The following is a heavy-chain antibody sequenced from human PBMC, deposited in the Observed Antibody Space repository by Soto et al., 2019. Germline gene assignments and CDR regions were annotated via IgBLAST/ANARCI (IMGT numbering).Heavy chain of an antibody. Sequence: EVQLLESGGGLVQPGGSLRLSCAASGFTCSSYAMSWVRKAPGKGLEWVSGISGSDGSTYYADSVKGRFTISRDNFKNTLYLQMNSLRAEDTAVYYCAKDIGYWFDPWGQGTLVTVSS. CDR1: GFTCSSYA. V-gene: IGHV3-23*01. CDR3: AKDIGYWFDP. J-gene: IGHJ5*02. CDR2: ISGSDGST. D-gene: IGHD6-13*01.